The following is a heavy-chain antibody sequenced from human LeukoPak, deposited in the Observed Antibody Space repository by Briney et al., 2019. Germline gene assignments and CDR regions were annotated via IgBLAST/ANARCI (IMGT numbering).Heavy chain of an antibody. CDR2: ISYDGSNK. CDR3: VKGSSSSRPYYFDY. J-gene: IGHJ4*02. V-gene: IGHV3-30*18. CDR1: GFTFSSYG. Sequence: GRSLRLSCAASGFTFSSYGMHWVRQAPGKGLEWVAVISYDGSNKYYADSVKGRFTISRDNSKNTLYLQMNGLRVEDTAVYYCVKGSSSSRPYYFDYWGQGTLVTVSS. D-gene: IGHD6-6*01.